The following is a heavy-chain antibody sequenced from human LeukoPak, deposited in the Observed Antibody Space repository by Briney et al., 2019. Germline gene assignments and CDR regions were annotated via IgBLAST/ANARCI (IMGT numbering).Heavy chain of an antibody. V-gene: IGHV3-30*18. CDR3: AKEVGYGMDV. J-gene: IGHJ6*02. D-gene: IGHD1-26*01. CDR1: GFTFSTYG. CDR2: IPYDGSYK. Sequence: GGSLGLSCAASGFTFSTYGFHWVRQAPGKGLEWVAVIPYDGSYKYYADSVKGRFTISRDNSKNTLYLQMNTLRAEDTAVYYCAKEVGYGMDVWGQGTTVTVSS.